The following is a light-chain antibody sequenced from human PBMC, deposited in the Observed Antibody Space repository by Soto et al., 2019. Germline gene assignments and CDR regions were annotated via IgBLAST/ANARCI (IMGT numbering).Light chain of an antibody. Sequence: DIQMTQSPSSLSASVGDRVTITCRASQAISNYLAWYQQKPGKVPKLLIFAASTLQSGVPSRYSGGGSGTDFSLTISSLEPEDGATYYCQKYNDAPFTFGPGTKVEIK. CDR2: AAS. CDR1: QAISNY. J-gene: IGKJ3*01. V-gene: IGKV1-27*01. CDR3: QKYNDAPFT.